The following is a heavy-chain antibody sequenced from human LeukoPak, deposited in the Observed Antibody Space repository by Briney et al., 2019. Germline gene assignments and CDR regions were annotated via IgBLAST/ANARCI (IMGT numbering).Heavy chain of an antibody. CDR3: ATDRDSSGSFDY. V-gene: IGHV1-24*01. D-gene: IGHD3-22*01. CDR2: FDPEDGET. J-gene: IGHJ4*02. Sequence: ASVKVSCKVSGYTLTELSMHWVRQAPGKGLGWMGGFDPEDGETIYAQKFQGRVTMTEDTSTDTAYMELSSLRSEDTAVYYCATDRDSSGSFDYWGQGTLVTVSS. CDR1: GYTLTELS.